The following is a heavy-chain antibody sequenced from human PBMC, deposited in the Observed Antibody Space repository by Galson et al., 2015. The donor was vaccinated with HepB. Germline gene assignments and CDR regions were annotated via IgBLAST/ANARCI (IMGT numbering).Heavy chain of an antibody. J-gene: IGHJ4*02. CDR1: GFTFSRYA. V-gene: IGHV3-30*18. CDR3: AKADVAYSSSSAGFDY. Sequence: SLRLSCAGSGFTFSRYAIHWVRQAPGKGLEWVAIISYDGSNKNYGDSVKGRFTISRDNSRNTLYVQMNSLRAEDTAVYYCAKADVAYSSSSAGFDYWGQGALVTVSS. D-gene: IGHD6-6*01. CDR2: ISYDGSNK.